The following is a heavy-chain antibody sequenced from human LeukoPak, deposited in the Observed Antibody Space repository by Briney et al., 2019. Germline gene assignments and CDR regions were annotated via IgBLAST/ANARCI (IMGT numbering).Heavy chain of an antibody. CDR1: GFTFSSHA. CDR3: AKEYCSGGSCYVRVGYFDY. J-gene: IGHJ4*02. CDR2: ISGSGGST. D-gene: IGHD2-15*01. V-gene: IGHV3-23*01. Sequence: PGGSLRLSCAASGFTFSSHAMTWVRQAPGKGLEWVSAISGSGGSTYYADSVKGRFTISRDNSKNTLYLQMNSLRAEDTAVYYCAKEYCSGGSCYVRVGYFDYWGQGTLVTVSS.